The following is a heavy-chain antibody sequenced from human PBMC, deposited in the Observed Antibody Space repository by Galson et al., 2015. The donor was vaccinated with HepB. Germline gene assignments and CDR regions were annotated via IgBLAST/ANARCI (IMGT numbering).Heavy chain of an antibody. Sequence: SLRLPCAASGFTLSNAWMNWVRQAPGKGLEWVGRIKSKPDGGATDYAAPVKGRFTISRDDSINMMFLQMNSLTTEDTAVYYCTTINKTLVHPNNWGQGTQVTVSS. D-gene: IGHD1-26*01. V-gene: IGHV3-15*01. CDR2: IKSKPDGGAT. CDR1: GFTLSNAW. J-gene: IGHJ1*01. CDR3: TTINKTLVHPNN.